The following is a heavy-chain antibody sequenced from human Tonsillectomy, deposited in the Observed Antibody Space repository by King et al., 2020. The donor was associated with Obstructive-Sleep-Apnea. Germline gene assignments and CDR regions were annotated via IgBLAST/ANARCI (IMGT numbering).Heavy chain of an antibody. D-gene: IGHD6-13*01. CDR3: SRCGGDGGHRIAAASMEGDY. CDR1: GFSFSDSA. V-gene: IGHV3-73*01. CDR2: IRSKANTYAT. Sequence: VQLVESGGGLVQPGGSLKLSCAASGFSFSDSAMHWVRQASGKGLEWVGRIRSKANTYATVYAASVKGRFTISRDDSKNTAYLQMNSLKTEDTAVYYCSRCGGDGGHRIAAASMEGDYWGQGTLVTVSS. J-gene: IGHJ4*02.